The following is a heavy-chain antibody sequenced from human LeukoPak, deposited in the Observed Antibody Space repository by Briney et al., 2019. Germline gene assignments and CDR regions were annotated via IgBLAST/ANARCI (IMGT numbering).Heavy chain of an antibody. J-gene: IGHJ6*03. D-gene: IGHD3-9*01. CDR3: ARGPTRDLTVYYYMDV. V-gene: IGHV4-34*01. CDR1: GGSFSGYY. CDR2: INHSGST. Sequence: PSETLSLTCAVYGGSFSGYYWSWIRQPPGKGLEWIGEINHSGSTNYNPSLKSRVTISVDTSKNQFSLKLSSVTAADTAVYYCARGPTRDLTVYYYMDVWGKGTTVTVSS.